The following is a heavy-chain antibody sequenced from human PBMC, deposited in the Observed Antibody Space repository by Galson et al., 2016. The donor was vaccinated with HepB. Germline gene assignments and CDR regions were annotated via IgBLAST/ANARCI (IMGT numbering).Heavy chain of an antibody. J-gene: IGHJ4*02. V-gene: IGHV1-18*01. CDR3: AREGADSSGWDMIGDS. D-gene: IGHD6-19*01. CDR1: GYSFTSHP. CDR2: ISTYNGDT. Sequence: SVKVSCKASGYSFTSHPLSWVRQAPGQGLEWMGWISTYNGDTHYAQKLQGRVTMTTDTSTSTAYMELRSLRSDDTAVYYCAREGADSSGWDMIGDSWGQGTLVTVSS.